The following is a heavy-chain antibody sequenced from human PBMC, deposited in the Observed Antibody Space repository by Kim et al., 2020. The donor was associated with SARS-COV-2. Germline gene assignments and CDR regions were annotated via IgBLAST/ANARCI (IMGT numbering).Heavy chain of an antibody. D-gene: IGHD3-16*01. CDR3: ARSAGPYDYYFDY. V-gene: IGHV5-51*01. J-gene: IGHJ4*02. Sequence: RDSPSVQGQVTISADKSTTTAYLQWSRLKASDTAMYYCARSAGPYDYYFDYWGQGTLVTVSS.